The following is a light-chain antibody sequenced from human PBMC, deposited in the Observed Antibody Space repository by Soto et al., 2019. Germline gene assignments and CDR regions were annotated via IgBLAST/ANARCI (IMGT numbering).Light chain of an antibody. CDR3: QLFEDSVT. Sequence: EVVLTQSPGTLSLSPGDRATLSCRASETIDSAYFAWYQQKPGLAPRVLIYGASNRATGVPDRFSGSGSGTDFTFTITRLEPEEFAVYFCQLFEDSVTFGGGTKVEIE. CDR2: GAS. CDR1: ETIDSAY. J-gene: IGKJ4*02. V-gene: IGKV3-20*01.